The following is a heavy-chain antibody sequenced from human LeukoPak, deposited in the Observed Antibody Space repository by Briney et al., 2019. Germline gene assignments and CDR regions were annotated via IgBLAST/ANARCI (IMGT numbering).Heavy chain of an antibody. CDR2: IYTSGST. Sequence: SETLSLTCTVSGGSISSYYWSWIRQPAGKGLEWIGRIYTSGSTNYNPSLKSRVTMSVDTSKNQFSLKLSSVTAADTAVYYCARVPGIAAAGTYYYYGMDVWGQGTTVTVSS. D-gene: IGHD6-13*01. CDR3: ARVPGIAAAGTYYYYGMDV. CDR1: GGSISSYY. J-gene: IGHJ6*02. V-gene: IGHV4-4*07.